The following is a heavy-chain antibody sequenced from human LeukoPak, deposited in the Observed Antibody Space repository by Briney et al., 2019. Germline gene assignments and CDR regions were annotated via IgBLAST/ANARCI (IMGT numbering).Heavy chain of an antibody. Sequence: NPSETLSLTCTVSGGSISSGSYYWSWIRQPAGKGLEWIGRIYTSGSTDYNPSLKSRVTISVDTSKNQFSLKLSSVTAADTAVYYCARAIPDVDTAMVMGYYYYGMDVWGQGTTVTVSS. J-gene: IGHJ6*02. CDR3: ARAIPDVDTAMVMGYYYYGMDV. CDR1: GGSISSGSYY. D-gene: IGHD5-18*01. V-gene: IGHV4-61*02. CDR2: IYTSGST.